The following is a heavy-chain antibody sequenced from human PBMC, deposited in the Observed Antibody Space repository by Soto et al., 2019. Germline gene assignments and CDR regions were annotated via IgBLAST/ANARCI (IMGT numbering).Heavy chain of an antibody. J-gene: IGHJ4*02. V-gene: IGHV3-72*01. CDR1: GFDFRHHH. CDR2: SRSKADNYSP. CDR3: VCWLWGIRH. Sequence: EVQLVESGGGLVQPGGSLRLSCAVSGFDFRHHHMDWVRQAPGKGLEWVGRSRSKADNYSPDYAASAKGRFTISRDESKGSLNLQMSSLRTEDSAVFYCVCWLWGIRHWGQGTLVTVSP. D-gene: IGHD3-16*01.